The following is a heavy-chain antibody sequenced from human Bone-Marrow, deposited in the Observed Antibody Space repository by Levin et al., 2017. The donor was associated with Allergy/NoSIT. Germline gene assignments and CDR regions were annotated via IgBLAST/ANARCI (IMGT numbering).Heavy chain of an antibody. D-gene: IGHD1-1*01. V-gene: IGHV3-30*18. Sequence: GGSLRLSCVGSGFTFENHGIHWVRQAPGKGLEWVSVSSYDGSDEYYGESVRGRITMSRDNSKNTVYLQIDTVRPDDTALYYCAKTGGNHRHEFDSWGQGILVTVSS. J-gene: IGHJ4*02. CDR1: GFTFENHG. CDR2: SSYDGSDE. CDR3: AKTGGNHRHEFDS.